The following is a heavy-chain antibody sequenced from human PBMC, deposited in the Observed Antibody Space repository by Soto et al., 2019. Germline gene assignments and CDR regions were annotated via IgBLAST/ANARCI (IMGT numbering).Heavy chain of an antibody. CDR1: GFTFSSYS. CDR2: MSYDGNSK. Sequence: QVQLVESGGGVVQPGRSLRLSCAASGFTFSSYSMHWVRQAPGKGLEWVAAMSYDGNSKYFADSVKGRFTISRDNSKNTLSLQMNSLGAVDSAVYYCARGRTVRDHDDFDLWGQGTLVTVSS. D-gene: IGHD2-21*01. J-gene: IGHJ4*02. CDR3: ARGRTVRDHDDFDL. V-gene: IGHV3-30-3*01.